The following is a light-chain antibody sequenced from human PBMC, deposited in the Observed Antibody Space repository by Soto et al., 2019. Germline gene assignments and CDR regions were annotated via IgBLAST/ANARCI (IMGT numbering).Light chain of an antibody. V-gene: IGKV2-30*01. CDR1: QGLVYSDGNTF. Sequence: VVMTQSPLSLSVTLGQPASISCRSTQGLVYSDGNTFLNWFHQRPGQSPRRLIYQVSNRDSGVPDRFSGSGSGTDVTLTISRVEAEDVGIYYCVQGTHWPWTFGQGTKVEIK. CDR2: QVS. J-gene: IGKJ1*01. CDR3: VQGTHWPWT.